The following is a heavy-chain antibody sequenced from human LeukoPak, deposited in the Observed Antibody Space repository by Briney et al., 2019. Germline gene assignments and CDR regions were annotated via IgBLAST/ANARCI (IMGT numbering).Heavy chain of an antibody. V-gene: IGHV1-46*01. D-gene: IGHD6-19*01. CDR2: INPSAGST. Sequence: ASVKVSCKASGYTFTSCYMHWVRQAPGQGLEWMGIINPSAGSTSYAQKFQGRVTMTRDTSISTAYMELSRLRSDDTAVYYCARRHSSGPDAFDIWGQGTMVTVSS. J-gene: IGHJ3*02. CDR1: GYTFTSCY. CDR3: ARRHSSGPDAFDI.